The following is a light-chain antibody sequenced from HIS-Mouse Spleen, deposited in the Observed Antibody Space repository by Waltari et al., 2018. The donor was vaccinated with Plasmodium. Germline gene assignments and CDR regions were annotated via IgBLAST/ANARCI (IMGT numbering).Light chain of an antibody. Sequence: EIVLTQSPGTLSLSPGERATLSCRASQSVSSSYLAWYQQKPGQAPRRLLYGASSRATGIPDRFSGSGPGTDFTLTISRLEPEDFAVYYCQQYGSSPITFGQGTRLEIK. J-gene: IGKJ5*01. CDR1: QSVSSSY. CDR2: GAS. CDR3: QQYGSSPIT. V-gene: IGKV3-20*01.